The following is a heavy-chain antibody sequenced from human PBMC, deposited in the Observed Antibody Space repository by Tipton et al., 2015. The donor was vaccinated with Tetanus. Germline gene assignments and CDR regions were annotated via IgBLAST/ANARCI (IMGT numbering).Heavy chain of an antibody. D-gene: IGHD1-14*01. J-gene: IGHJ6*02. CDR2: ISAYNGNT. Sequence: QLVQSGAEVKKPGSSVKVSCKASGGTFSSYAISWVRQAPGQGLEWMGWISAYNGNTNYAQKLQGRVTMTPDTSTSTAYMELRSLRSDDTAVYYCARGGQTRRYYYYGMDVWGQGTTVTVSS. CDR1: GGTFSSYA. V-gene: IGHV1-18*01. CDR3: ARGGQTRRYYYYGMDV.